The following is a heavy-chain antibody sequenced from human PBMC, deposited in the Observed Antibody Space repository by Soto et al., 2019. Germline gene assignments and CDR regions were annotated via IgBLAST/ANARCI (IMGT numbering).Heavy chain of an antibody. CDR3: AKRGGSGSTFYFDY. V-gene: IGHV3-7*05. CDR2: IKQDGSEK. J-gene: IGHJ4*02. CDR1: EFTLSSYW. D-gene: IGHD3-10*01. Sequence: EVQLVESGGGLVQPGGSLRLSCAASEFTLSSYWMSWVRQAPGKGLEWVANIKQDGSEKYYVDSVKGRFTVSRDNAKNSLYLEMNSLRAEDTAVYYCAKRGGSGSTFYFDYWGQGTLLTVSS.